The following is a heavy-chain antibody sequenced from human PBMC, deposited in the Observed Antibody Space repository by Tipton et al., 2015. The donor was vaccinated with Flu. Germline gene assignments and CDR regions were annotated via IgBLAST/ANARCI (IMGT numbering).Heavy chain of an antibody. CDR2: IYDSGNANYNT. Sequence: TLSLTCTVSGGSISSGKSFWSWIRQPAGKGLEWIGRIYDSGNANYNTNYNPSLNSRVTISVDTSKNQFSLKLSSVTAADTAVYYCTRHNTNGGIVVADFDSWGQGTLVTVSS. CDR1: GGSISSGKSF. V-gene: IGHV4-61*02. CDR3: TRHNTNGGIVVADFDS. J-gene: IGHJ4*02. D-gene: IGHD3-16*02.